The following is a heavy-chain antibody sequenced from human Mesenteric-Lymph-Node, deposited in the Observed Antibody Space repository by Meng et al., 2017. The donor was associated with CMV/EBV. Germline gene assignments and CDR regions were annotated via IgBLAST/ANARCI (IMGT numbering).Heavy chain of an antibody. Sequence: GESLKISCAASGFTFSSYAMHWVRQAPGKGLEWVAVISYDGSNKYYADSVKGRFTISRDNSKNTLYLQMNSLRAEDTAVYYCARDYDSSRGDYYYYGMDVWGQGTTVTVSS. V-gene: IGHV3-30-3*01. D-gene: IGHD3-3*01. CDR3: ARDYDSSRGDYYYYGMDV. CDR2: ISYDGSNK. J-gene: IGHJ6*02. CDR1: GFTFSSYA.